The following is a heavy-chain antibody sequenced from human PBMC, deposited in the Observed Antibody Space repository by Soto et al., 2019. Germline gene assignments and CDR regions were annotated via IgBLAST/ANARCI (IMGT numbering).Heavy chain of an antibody. Sequence: PGGSLRLSCAASGFTFSSYGMHWVRQAPGKGLEWVAVISYDGSNKYYADSVKGRFTISRDNSKNTLYLQMNSLRAEDTAVYYCAKERRWLVLNGTGYYYYGMDVWGQGTTVTVSS. V-gene: IGHV3-30*18. D-gene: IGHD6-19*01. J-gene: IGHJ6*02. CDR1: GFTFSSYG. CDR3: AKERRWLVLNGTGYYYYGMDV. CDR2: ISYDGSNK.